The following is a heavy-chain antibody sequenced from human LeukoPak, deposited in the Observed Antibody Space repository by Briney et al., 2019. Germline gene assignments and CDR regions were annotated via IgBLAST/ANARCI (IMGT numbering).Heavy chain of an antibody. J-gene: IGHJ6*02. CDR3: AKEGYSSSRYYYYYGMDV. D-gene: IGHD6-13*01. V-gene: IGHV3-30*18. CDR2: ISYDGSNK. Sequence: PGRSLRLSCAASGFTFSSYGMHWVRQAPGKGLEWVAVISYDGSNKYYADSVKGRFTISRDNSKNTLYLQMNSLRAEDTAVYYCAKEGYSSSRYYYYYGMDVWGQGTTVTVSS. CDR1: GFTFSSYG.